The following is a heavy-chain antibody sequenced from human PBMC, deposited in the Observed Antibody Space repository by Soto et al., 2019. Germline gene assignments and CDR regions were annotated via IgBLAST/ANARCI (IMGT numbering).Heavy chain of an antibody. V-gene: IGHV5-51*01. CDR1: GYSFSNWW. CDR2: IYPSDSQT. CDR3: ARHGFYGDYSYNYSDP. J-gene: IGHJ5*02. Sequence: GESLKISCKGSGYSFSNWWIAWVRQMPGKGLEYMGIIYPSDSQTRYSPSFQGQVTTSADKSISTAYLQWSRLKASDTAIYYCARHGFYGDYSYNYSDPSGPGTTVTV. D-gene: IGHD4-17*01.